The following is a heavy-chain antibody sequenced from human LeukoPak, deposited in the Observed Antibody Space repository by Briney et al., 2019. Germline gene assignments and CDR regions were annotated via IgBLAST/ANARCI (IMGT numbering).Heavy chain of an antibody. J-gene: IGHJ4*02. CDR3: ARPLGKGQDY. V-gene: IGHV3-7*03. CDR2: IKQDGNEK. CDR1: GFTFSSYW. D-gene: IGHD7-27*01. Sequence: GGSLRLSCATSGFTFSSYWMTWVRQAPGEGLEWVANIKQDGNEKYYVDSVKGRFTISRDNAKNSLYLQMNSLRAEDTAVYYCARPLGKGQDYWGQGTLVTVSS.